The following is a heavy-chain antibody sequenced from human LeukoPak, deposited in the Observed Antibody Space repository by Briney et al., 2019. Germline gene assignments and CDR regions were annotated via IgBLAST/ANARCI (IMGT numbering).Heavy chain of an antibody. Sequence: PSETLSLTCAVYGGSFSGYYWTWIRQPPGKGLEWIGSIYYSGSTYYNPSLKSRVTISGDTSKNQFSLKLSSVTAADTAVYYCARHSSIAAPIDYWGQGTLVTVSS. J-gene: IGHJ4*02. V-gene: IGHV4-34*01. D-gene: IGHD6-6*01. CDR3: ARHSSIAAPIDY. CDR2: IYYSGST. CDR1: GGSFSGYY.